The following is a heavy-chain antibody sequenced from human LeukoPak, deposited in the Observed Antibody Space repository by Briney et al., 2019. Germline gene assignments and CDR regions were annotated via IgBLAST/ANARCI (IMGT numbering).Heavy chain of an antibody. J-gene: IGHJ6*03. D-gene: IGHD5-18*01. V-gene: IGHV4-34*01. CDR2: INHSGST. Sequence: SETLSLTCAVYGGSFSGYYWSWLRQAPGKGLEWVGEINHSGSTNYNPSLKSRVTISVDTSKNQFSLKLSSVTAADTAVYYCARLGSYGHYYYYMDVWGKGTTVTVSS. CDR3: ARLGSYGHYYYYMDV. CDR1: GGSFSGYY.